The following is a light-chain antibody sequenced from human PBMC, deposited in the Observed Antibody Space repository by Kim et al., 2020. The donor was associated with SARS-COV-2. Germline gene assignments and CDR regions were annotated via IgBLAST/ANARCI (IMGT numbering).Light chain of an antibody. CDR1: KLGDKY. CDR3: QAWDSSTVV. V-gene: IGLV3-1*01. CDR2: QDN. J-gene: IGLJ2*01. Sequence: SVSPGQTASITCSGDKLGDKYTCWYQQKPGQSPVLVIYQDNKPPSGIPERFSGSNSGNTATLTISGTQAMDEADYFCQAWDSSTVVFGGGTKLTVL.